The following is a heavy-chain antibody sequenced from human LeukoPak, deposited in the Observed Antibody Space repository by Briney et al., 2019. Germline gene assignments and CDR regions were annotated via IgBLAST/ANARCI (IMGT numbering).Heavy chain of an antibody. CDR2: ISSDGTNK. V-gene: IGHV3-30*04. CDR1: GFSFGSYA. D-gene: IGHD2-15*01. CDR3: ARGDYSDYFDY. Sequence: GGSMRLSCAPDGFSFGSYAMHWVRQAQGKGLEWVAVISSDGTNKYYADSVKGRFTISRDNSKNTLYLQMNSLRAEDTAVYYCARGDYSDYFDYWGQGTLVTVSS. J-gene: IGHJ4*02.